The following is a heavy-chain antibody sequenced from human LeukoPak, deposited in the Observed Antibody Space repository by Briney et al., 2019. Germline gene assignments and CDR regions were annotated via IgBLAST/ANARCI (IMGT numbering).Heavy chain of an antibody. CDR2: ISYDGRNR. CDR3: AKGNLKGFYYGSGTKGWFDT. J-gene: IGHJ5*02. CDR1: GFTFSTHV. Sequence: GRSLRLSCAASGFTFSTHVMHWVRQAPGKGLLWVASISYDGRNRYYSNSVKGRFTISRDNSKNTLYLLMNSLRTEDTAVYYCAKGNLKGFYYGSGTKGWFDTWGQGNLVTVSS. D-gene: IGHD3-10*01. V-gene: IGHV3-30*18.